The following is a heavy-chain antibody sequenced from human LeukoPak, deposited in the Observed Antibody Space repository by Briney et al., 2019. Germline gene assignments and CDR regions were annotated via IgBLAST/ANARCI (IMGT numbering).Heavy chain of an antibody. CDR2: INPNSGGT. CDR1: GGTFSSYA. D-gene: IGHD3-9*01. V-gene: IGHV1-2*02. CDR3: ARAEPPDYDILTGYYMGGSWFDL. J-gene: IGHJ5*02. Sequence: ASVKVSCKASGGTFSSYAISWVRQAPGQGLEWMGWINPNSGGTNYAQKFQGRVTMTRDTSISTAYMELSRLRSDDTAVYYCARAEPPDYDILTGYYMGGSWFDLWGQGTLVTVSS.